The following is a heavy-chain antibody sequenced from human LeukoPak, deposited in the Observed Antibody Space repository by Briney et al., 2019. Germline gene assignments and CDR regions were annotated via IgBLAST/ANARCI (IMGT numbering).Heavy chain of an antibody. J-gene: IGHJ4*02. CDR1: GYSISSNNW. D-gene: IGHD1-1*01. CDR3: ASGGGWNDKFEY. CDR2: IYYNGNT. Sequence: SETLSLTCAVSGYSISSNNWWAWIRQPPGKGLEWIGYIYYNGNTYYNPYNPSLTSRVTMSVDTSKNQFSLNLSSVTAADTAVYYCASGGGWNDKFEYWGQGSLVTVSS. V-gene: IGHV4-28*01.